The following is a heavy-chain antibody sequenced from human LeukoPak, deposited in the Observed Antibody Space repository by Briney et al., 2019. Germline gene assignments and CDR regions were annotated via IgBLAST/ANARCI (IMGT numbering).Heavy chain of an antibody. Sequence: PSQTLSLTCTVSGASISSGGYYWSWVRQHPGKGLEWIGYIYYSGSTSYYNPSLKGRVTISVDTSKNQFSLRLSSATAADTAVYYCARDCSSTTCPKLDYWGQGTLVTVSS. CDR1: GASISSGGYY. J-gene: IGHJ4*02. CDR3: ARDCSSTTCPKLDY. V-gene: IGHV4-31*03. CDR2: IYYSGSTS. D-gene: IGHD2-2*01.